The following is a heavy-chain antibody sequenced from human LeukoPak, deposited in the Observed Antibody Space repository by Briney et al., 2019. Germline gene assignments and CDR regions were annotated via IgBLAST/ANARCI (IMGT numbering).Heavy chain of an antibody. D-gene: IGHD5-24*01. CDR2: IGISSGNT. Sequence: GGSLRLSCAASGFSLGDYSMNWARQAPGKGLEGISYIGISSGNTYYADSVKGRFTISGDKARDSLYLQMNSLRVEDTAVYYCARDYKYAFDNWGQGTLVTVSS. CDR3: ARDYKYAFDN. CDR1: GFSLGDYS. V-gene: IGHV3-48*01. J-gene: IGHJ4*02.